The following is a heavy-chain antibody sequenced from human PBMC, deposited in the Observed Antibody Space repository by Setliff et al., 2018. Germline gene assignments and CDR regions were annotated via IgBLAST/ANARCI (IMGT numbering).Heavy chain of an antibody. CDR2: IIPILGIA. CDR1: GGTFSSYA. Sequence: ASVKVSCKASGGTFSSYAISWVRQAPGQGLAWMGGIIPILGIANYAQKFQGRVKITAGESTSTAYMELSSLRSEDTAVYYCAIGSQHDIVVVPAASWYVDLWGRGTLVTVSS. D-gene: IGHD2-2*01. J-gene: IGHJ2*01. V-gene: IGHV1-69*10. CDR3: AIGSQHDIVVVPAASWYVDL.